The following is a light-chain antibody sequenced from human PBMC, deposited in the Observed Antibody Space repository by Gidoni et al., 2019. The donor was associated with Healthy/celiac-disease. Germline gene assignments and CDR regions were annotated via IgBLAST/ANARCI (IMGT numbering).Light chain of an antibody. V-gene: IGKV1-27*01. CDR1: QGISNY. J-gene: IGKJ1*01. Sequence: QIYQSPSSLSASVGDRATITCRASQGISNYLAWYQQKPGKVPKLLIYAASTLQSGVPSRFSGSGSGTDFTLTISSLQPEDVATYYCQKYNSAPRTFGQGTKVEIK. CDR2: AAS. CDR3: QKYNSAPRT.